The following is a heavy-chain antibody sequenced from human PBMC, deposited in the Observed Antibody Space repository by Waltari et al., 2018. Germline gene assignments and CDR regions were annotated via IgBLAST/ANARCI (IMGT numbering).Heavy chain of an antibody. V-gene: IGHV3-48*03. CDR2: ISSSGSTR. J-gene: IGHJ4*02. CDR3: ASPLSN. Sequence: EVQLVESGGGLVQPGGSLRLSCAASGFTFSSYDMNWVRQAPGKGLEWVSYISSSGSTRYYADAVKGRFTSSRDNVKNSLYLQMNSLRTEDTAVYYCASPLSNWGQGTLVTVSS. CDR1: GFTFSSYD.